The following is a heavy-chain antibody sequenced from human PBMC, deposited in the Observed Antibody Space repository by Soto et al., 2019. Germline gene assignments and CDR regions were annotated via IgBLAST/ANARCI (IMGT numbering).Heavy chain of an antibody. J-gene: IGHJ5*02. CDR3: AEDGYSRLSSWFDP. CDR2: ISGSGGST. Sequence: LRLSCAASGFTFSSYAMSWVRQAPGKGRGWVSAISGSGGSTYYADSVRGRFTISRDNSKNTLYLQMNSLRAEDTAVDYCAEDGYSRLSSWFDPWGQGTLVTVSS. V-gene: IGHV3-23*01. CDR1: GFTFSSYA. D-gene: IGHD6-13*01.